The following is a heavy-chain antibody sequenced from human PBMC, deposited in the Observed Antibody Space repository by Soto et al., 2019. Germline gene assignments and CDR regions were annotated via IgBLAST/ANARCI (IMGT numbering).Heavy chain of an antibody. CDR1: GFTFSSYA. J-gene: IGHJ6*03. Sequence: GGSLRLSCAASGFTFSSYAMSWVRQAPGKGLEWVSAISGSGGSTYYADSVKGRFTISRDNSKNTLYLQMNSLRAEDTAVYYCAKVLYDFWSGYRVWRYMDVWGKGTTVTVSS. D-gene: IGHD3-3*01. V-gene: IGHV3-23*01. CDR2: ISGSGGST. CDR3: AKVLYDFWSGYRVWRYMDV.